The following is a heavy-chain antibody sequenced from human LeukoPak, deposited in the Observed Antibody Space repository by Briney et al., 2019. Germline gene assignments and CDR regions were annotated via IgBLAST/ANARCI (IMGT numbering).Heavy chain of an antibody. V-gene: IGHV3-23*01. CDR2: IHGSGGST. Sequence: PGGSLRLSCAASGFTFSTYAMSWVRQAPGKGLEWVSGIHGSGGSTDYADSVKGRFTISRDNSKNTLYLQMNSLRAEDTAVYYCARGLNFDYWGQGTLVTVSS. D-gene: IGHD2-8*01. CDR3: ARGLNFDY. CDR1: GFTFSTYA. J-gene: IGHJ4*02.